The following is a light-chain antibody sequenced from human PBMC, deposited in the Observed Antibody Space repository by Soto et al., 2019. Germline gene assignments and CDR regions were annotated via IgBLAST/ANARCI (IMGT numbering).Light chain of an antibody. CDR3: QQYHNWPPLT. CDR2: GAS. V-gene: IGKV3D-15*01. Sequence: ETLMTQSPATLSASPGERVTLSCRASQNINFNLAWYQQKPGQAPRVLIYGASSRASGIPDRFSGSGSGTHFTLIISRLEHDDFAFYYCQQYHNWPPLTFGGGTRVEIK. CDR1: QNINFN. J-gene: IGKJ4*01.